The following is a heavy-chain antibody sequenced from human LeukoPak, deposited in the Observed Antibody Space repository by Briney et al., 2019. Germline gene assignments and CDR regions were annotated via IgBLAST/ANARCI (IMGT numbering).Heavy chain of an antibody. CDR1: GYTFTGYY. J-gene: IGHJ4*02. CDR3: ARDPGPVLSTTPSFDF. Sequence: ASVRVSCKASGYTFTGYYMHCVRQAPGQGLEWMGWIHPNRGDTYHAQNFQGRARVTMTRDTSINTAYMELSRLRSDDTALYYCARDPGPVLSTTPSFDFWGQGTLVTVSS. CDR2: IHPNRGDT. V-gene: IGHV1-2*02. D-gene: IGHD1-26*01.